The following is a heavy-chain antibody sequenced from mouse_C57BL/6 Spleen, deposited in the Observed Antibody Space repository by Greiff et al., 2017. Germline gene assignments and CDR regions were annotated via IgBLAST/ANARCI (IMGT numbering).Heavy chain of an antibody. Sequence: EVKLMESGPELVKPGASVKIPCKASGYTFTDYNMDWVKQSHGKSLEWIGDINPNNGGTIYNQKFKGKATLTVDKSSSTAYMELRSLTSEDTAVYYCARTAKDYYAMDYWGQGTSVTVSS. CDR2: INPNNGGT. CDR1: GYTFTDYN. V-gene: IGHV1-18*01. J-gene: IGHJ4*01. CDR3: ARTAKDYYAMDY.